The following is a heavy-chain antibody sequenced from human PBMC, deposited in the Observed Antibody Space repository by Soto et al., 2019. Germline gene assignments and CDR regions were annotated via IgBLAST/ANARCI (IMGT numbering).Heavy chain of an antibody. V-gene: IGHV3-43*01. D-gene: IGHD3-10*01. CDR2: ISWDGRST. Sequence: GGSLRLSCAASGFTFDDYSMHWVRQAPGKGLEWVSLISWDGRSTYYADSVEGRFTISRENAKNSLYLQMNSLRAGDTAVYYCARSHYSYYYMDVWGKGTTVTVSS. CDR3: ARSHYSYYYMDV. CDR1: GFTFDDYS. J-gene: IGHJ6*03.